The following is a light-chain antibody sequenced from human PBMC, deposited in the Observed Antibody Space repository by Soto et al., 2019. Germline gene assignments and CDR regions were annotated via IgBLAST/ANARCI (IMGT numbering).Light chain of an antibody. V-gene: IGKV1-5*01. CDR2: DAS. CDR3: QQYSTSSYT. J-gene: IGKJ5*01. CDR1: QSISSW. Sequence: IQLTQSPSSLSASVGDSLTITWRASQSISSWLAWYQQKPGKSPKVLIHDASSLAGGVPSRFSGSGSGTEFTLTISSLQPDDFATYYCQQYSTSSYTFGQGTRLE.